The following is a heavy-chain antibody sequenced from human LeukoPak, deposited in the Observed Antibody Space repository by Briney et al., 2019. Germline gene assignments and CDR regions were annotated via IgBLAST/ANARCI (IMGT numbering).Heavy chain of an antibody. J-gene: IGHJ3*02. CDR1: GFTFTKYW. V-gene: IGHV3-7*01. CDR3: ARDDDTIPGAFDI. Sequence: GGSLRLSCAASGFTFTKYWMTWVRQAPGKGLEWVGNIKQDGSDKNYMDSVKGRFTISRDNTKNSVYLQMSSLRAEDTAVYYCARDDDTIPGAFDIWGQGTMVTVSS. D-gene: IGHD3-22*01. CDR2: IKQDGSDK.